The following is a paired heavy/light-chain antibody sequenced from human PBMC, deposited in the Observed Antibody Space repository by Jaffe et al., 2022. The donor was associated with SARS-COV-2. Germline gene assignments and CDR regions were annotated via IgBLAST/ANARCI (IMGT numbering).Light chain of an antibody. Sequence: DTVMTQSPLSLPVTPGEPASISCRSSQSLLHSNGYNYVDWFLQKPGQSPQLLIYLGFNRAPGVPDRFSGSGSGTDFTLKISRVEAEDVGVYYCMQALQSPPTFGQGTKLEIK. J-gene: IGKJ2*01. V-gene: IGKV2-28*01. CDR1: QSLLHSNGYNY. CDR3: MQALQSPPT. CDR2: LGF.
Heavy chain of an antibody. V-gene: IGHV4-59*01. CDR2: IYYSGST. CDR3: ARPNWFDGRKGSFNI. J-gene: IGHJ3*02. CDR1: GGSINNYY. Sequence: QVQLQESGPGLVKPSETLSLTCTVSGGSINNYYWSWIRQPPGKGLEWIGNIYYSGSTNYNPSLKSRVTISLDTSRDQFSLKLTSVTAADTAVYYCARPNWFDGRKGSFNIWSQGTMVTVSS. D-gene: IGHD1-1*01.